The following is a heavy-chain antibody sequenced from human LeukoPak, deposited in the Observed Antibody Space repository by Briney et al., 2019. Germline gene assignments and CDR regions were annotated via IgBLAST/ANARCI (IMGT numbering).Heavy chain of an antibody. CDR1: GYTFTGYY. CDR3: ARADTYYDYVWGSYRSYFDY. Sequence: ASVKVSCKASGYTFTGYYMHWVRQAPGQGLEWMGRINPNSGGTNYAQKVQGRVTMTRDTSISTAYMEQSRLRSDDTAVYYCARADTYYDYVWGSYRSYFDYWGQGNLVTVSS. CDR2: INPNSGGT. J-gene: IGHJ4*02. V-gene: IGHV1-2*06. D-gene: IGHD3-16*02.